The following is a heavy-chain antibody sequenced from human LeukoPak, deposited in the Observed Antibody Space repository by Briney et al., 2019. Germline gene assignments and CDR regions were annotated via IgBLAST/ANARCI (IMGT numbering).Heavy chain of an antibody. J-gene: IGHJ5*02. D-gene: IGHD5-18*01. CDR3: AREEGYSYGYESPYTPNWFDP. CDR1: GYTFTGYY. Sequence: ASVKVSCKASGYTFTGYYMHWVRQAPGQGLEWMGWINPNSGGTNYAQKFQGRVTMTRDTSISTAYMELSRLRSDDTAVYYCAREEGYSYGYESPYTPNWFDPWGQGTLVTVSS. V-gene: IGHV1-2*02. CDR2: INPNSGGT.